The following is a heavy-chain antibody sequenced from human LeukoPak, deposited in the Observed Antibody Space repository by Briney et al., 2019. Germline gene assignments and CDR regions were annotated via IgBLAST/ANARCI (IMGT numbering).Heavy chain of an antibody. D-gene: IGHD2-2*01. J-gene: IGHJ4*02. V-gene: IGHV1-2*06. CDR1: GYTFTGYY. Sequence: ASVTVSCKASGYTFTGYYMHWVRQAPGQGLEWMGRINPNSGGTNYAQKFQGRVTMTRDTSIGTAYMELSRLRSDDTAVYYCARDPLGYCSSTSCSDYWGQGTLVTVSS. CDR3: ARDPLGYCSSTSCSDY. CDR2: INPNSGGT.